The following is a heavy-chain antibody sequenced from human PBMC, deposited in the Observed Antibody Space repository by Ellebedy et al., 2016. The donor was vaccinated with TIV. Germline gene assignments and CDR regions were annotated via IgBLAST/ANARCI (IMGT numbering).Heavy chain of an antibody. CDR1: GGSFSSGSHY. J-gene: IGHJ4*02. CDR2: IHYSGST. CDR3: ARHSRSGSGWYSGYFDY. Sequence: MPSETLSLTCTVSGGSFSSGSHYWAWIRQSPGKGLEWIGTIHYSGSTYHNPSLKSRVTISVDTSKNQFSLKLRSVTAADTAVYYCARHSRSGSGWYSGYFDYWGQGTLVTVSS. D-gene: IGHD6-19*01. V-gene: IGHV4-39*01.